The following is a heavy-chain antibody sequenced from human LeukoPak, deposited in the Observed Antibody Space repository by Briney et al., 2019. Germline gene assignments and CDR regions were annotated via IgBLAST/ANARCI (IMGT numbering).Heavy chain of an antibody. CDR2: ISAYNGNT. V-gene: IGHV1-18*01. D-gene: IGHD6-13*01. J-gene: IGHJ5*02. CDR1: GYTFTSYG. Sequence: ASVKVSCKASGYTFTSYGISWVRQAPGQGLEWMGWISAYNGNTNYAQKLQGRVTMTTDTSTSTAYMELSSLRSEDTAVYYCARENAITYRAAAGTGWFDPWGQGTLVTVSS. CDR3: ARENAITYRAAAGTGWFDP.